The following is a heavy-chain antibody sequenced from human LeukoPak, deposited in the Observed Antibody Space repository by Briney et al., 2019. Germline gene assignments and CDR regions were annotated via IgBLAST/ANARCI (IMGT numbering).Heavy chain of an antibody. V-gene: IGHV4-4*02. CDR2: IYHSGST. CDR3: ARDNRAYYDNSGNWFDP. Sequence: SETLSLTCAVSGGSISSSNWWSWVRQPPGKGLEWIGEIYHSGSTNYNPSLKSRVSISVDTSNNQFSLKLTSVTAADTAVYYCARDNRAYYDNSGNWFDPWGQGTLVTVSS. CDR1: GGSISSSNW. D-gene: IGHD3-22*01. J-gene: IGHJ5*02.